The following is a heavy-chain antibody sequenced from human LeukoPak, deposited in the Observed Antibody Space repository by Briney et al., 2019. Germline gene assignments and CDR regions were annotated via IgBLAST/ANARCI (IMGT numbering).Heavy chain of an antibody. CDR1: GYTFTGYY. V-gene: IGHV1-2*02. Sequence: ASVKVSCKASGYTFTGYYMHWVRQAPGQGLEWMGWINHNSGGTNYAQKFQGRVTMTRDTSISTAYMELSRLRSDDTAVYYCARSSNITYYDFWSGYYVWYYFDYWGQGTLVTVSS. J-gene: IGHJ4*02. CDR3: ARSSNITYYDFWSGYYVWYYFDY. CDR2: INHNSGGT. D-gene: IGHD3-3*01.